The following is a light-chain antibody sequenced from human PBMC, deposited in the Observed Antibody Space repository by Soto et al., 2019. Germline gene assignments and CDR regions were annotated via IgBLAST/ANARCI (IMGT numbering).Light chain of an antibody. V-gene: IGKV1-39*01. CDR2: AAS. CDR3: QQSYSNPRT. CDR1: QSISTY. J-gene: IGKJ1*01. Sequence: DIQMTQSPSSLSAYVGDRVTITCRASQSISTYLNWYHQRPGEAPKLLIYAASTLQSGVPSRFSGSGSGTDFTLTISSLQPEDFATYYCQQSYSNPRTFGQGTKVEI.